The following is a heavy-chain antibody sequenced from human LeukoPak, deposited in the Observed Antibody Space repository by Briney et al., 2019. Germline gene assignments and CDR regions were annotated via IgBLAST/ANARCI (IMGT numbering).Heavy chain of an antibody. D-gene: IGHD3-10*01. CDR2: ISSSGSTI. CDR3: AREHRSGSYYPYWDY. V-gene: IGHV3-11*01. J-gene: IGHJ4*02. CDR1: GFTFSDYY. Sequence: GGSLRLSCAASGFTFSDYYMSWIRQAPGKGLEWVSYISSSGSTIYYADSVKGRFTISRDNAKNSLYLQMNSLRAEDTAVYYRAREHRSGSYYPYWDYWGQGTLVTVSS.